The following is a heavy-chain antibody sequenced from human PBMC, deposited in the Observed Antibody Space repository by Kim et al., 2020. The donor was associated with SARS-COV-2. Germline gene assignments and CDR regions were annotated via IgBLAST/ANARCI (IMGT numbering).Heavy chain of an antibody. V-gene: IGHV4-4*07. CDR3: ARVGGGDCSSTSCYTNYYFDY. CDR2: IYTSGST. J-gene: IGHJ4*02. CDR1: GGSISSYY. D-gene: IGHD2-2*02. Sequence: SETLSLTCTVSGGSISSYYWSWIRQHAGKGLEWIGRIYTSGSTNYNPSLKSRVTMSVDTSKNQFSLKLSSVTAADTAVYYCARVGGGDCSSTSCYTNYYFDYWGQGTLVTVSS.